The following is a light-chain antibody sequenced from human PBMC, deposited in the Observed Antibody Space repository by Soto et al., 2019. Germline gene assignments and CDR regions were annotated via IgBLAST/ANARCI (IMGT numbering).Light chain of an antibody. CDR1: SSDVGSYNL. V-gene: IGLV2-23*02. Sequence: APAQPAPLSGSPGQSVTIPCPGNSSDVGSYNLVSWYQQHPGKAPKLMIYEVSKRPSGVSNRFSGSKSGNTASLTISGLQAEDEADYYCCSYAGSSTFYVFGTGTKVTVL. CDR2: EVS. J-gene: IGLJ1*01. CDR3: CSYAGSSTFYV.